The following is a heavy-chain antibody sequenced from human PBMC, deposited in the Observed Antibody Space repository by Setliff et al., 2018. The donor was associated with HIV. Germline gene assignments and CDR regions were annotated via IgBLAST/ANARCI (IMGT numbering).Heavy chain of an antibody. Sequence: ASVKVSCKASGYNFAIYGISWVRQAPGQGLEWMGWISASGDAKPAQKFQGRVTLTTDTSSSTAYMELRSLTSDDTAIYYCAKDDFTGAYPSVALDIWGQGTMVTVSS. CDR2: ISASGDA. CDR1: GYNFAIYG. J-gene: IGHJ3*02. V-gene: IGHV1-18*01. CDR3: AKDDFTGAYPSVALDI. D-gene: IGHD1-26*01.